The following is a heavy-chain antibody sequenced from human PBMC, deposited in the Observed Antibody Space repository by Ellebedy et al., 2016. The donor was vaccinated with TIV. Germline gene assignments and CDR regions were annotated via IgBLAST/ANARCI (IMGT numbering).Heavy chain of an antibody. CDR1: GGSISSGGYS. CDR2: IYHSGST. D-gene: IGHD3-10*01. V-gene: IGHV4-30-2*01. CDR3: ASLPLDSPPMVRGVISANRMAARRDFDY. Sequence: SETLSLXXAVSGGSISSGGYSWSWIRQPPGKGLEWIGYIYHSGSTYYNPSLKSRVTISVDTSKNQFSLKLSSVTAADAAVYYCASLPLDSPPMVRGVISANRMAARRDFDYWGQGTLVTVSS. J-gene: IGHJ4*02.